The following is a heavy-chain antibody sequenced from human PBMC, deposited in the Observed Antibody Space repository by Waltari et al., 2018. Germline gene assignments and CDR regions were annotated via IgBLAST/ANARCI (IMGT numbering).Heavy chain of an antibody. V-gene: IGHV4-59*01. CDR2: IYYSGST. J-gene: IGHJ4*02. Sequence: QVQLQESGPGLVKPSETLSLTCTVSGGSISSYYWSWIRQPPGKGLEWIGYIYYSGSTNYNPSLTSRVTISVDTSKNQFSLKLSSVTAADTAVYYCARAGWLVEGGFDYWGQGTLVTVSS. CDR1: GGSISSYY. CDR3: ARAGWLVEGGFDY. D-gene: IGHD6-19*01.